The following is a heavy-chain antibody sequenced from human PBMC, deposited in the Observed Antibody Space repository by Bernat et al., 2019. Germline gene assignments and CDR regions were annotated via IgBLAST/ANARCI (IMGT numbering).Heavy chain of an antibody. CDR3: AKTFNWRGGYFDC. V-gene: IGHV3-30*18. J-gene: IGHJ4*02. CDR1: GFTFSSYG. CDR2: ISYDGSNK. D-gene: IGHD1-20*01. Sequence: QVQLVESGGGVVQPGRSLRLSCAASGFTFSSYGMHWVRQAPGKGLEWVAVISYDGSNKYYADSVKGRFTISRDNSKNTLYLQMNSLRAEDTAVYYCAKTFNWRGGYFDCWGQGTLVTVSS.